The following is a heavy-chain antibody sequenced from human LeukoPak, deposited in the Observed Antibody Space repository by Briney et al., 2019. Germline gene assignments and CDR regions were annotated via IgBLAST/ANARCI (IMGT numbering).Heavy chain of an antibody. J-gene: IGHJ4*02. CDR1: GGTFSSYA. CDR3: ASRGGYCSGGSCYGAFDY. Sequence: SVKVSCKASGGTFSSYAISWVRQAPGQGLEWMGGIIPIFGTANYAQTFQGRVTITADKSTSTAYMELSSLRSEDTAVYYCASRGGYCSGGSCYGAFDYWGQGTLVTVSS. D-gene: IGHD2-15*01. V-gene: IGHV1-69*06. CDR2: IIPIFGTA.